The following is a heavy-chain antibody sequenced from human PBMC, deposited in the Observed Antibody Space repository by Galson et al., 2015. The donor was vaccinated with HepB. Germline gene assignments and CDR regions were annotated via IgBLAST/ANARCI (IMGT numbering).Heavy chain of an antibody. CDR1: GYTFTSYG. Sequence: SVKVSCKASGYTFTSYGISWVRQAPGQGLEWMGWISAYNGNTNYAQKLQGRVTMTTDTSTSTAYMELRSLRSDDTAVYYCARDPHDSYGYYRLKYFQHWGQGTLVTVSS. D-gene: IGHD4-17*01. CDR3: ARDPHDSYGYYRLKYFQH. V-gene: IGHV1-18*04. CDR2: ISAYNGNT. J-gene: IGHJ1*01.